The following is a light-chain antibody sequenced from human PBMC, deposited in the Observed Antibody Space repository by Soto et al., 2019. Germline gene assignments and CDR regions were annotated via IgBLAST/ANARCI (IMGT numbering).Light chain of an antibody. CDR1: QSISRN. CDR2: DAS. V-gene: IGKV3-15*01. CDR3: QRYNNWPPFT. Sequence: VLTQSPATLSVSPGESATLSCRASQSISRNLAWYHQKPGQSPRLLIYDASIRATDIPARYTGSGSGTEFTLTIVSLQSEDFALYYCQRYNNWPPFTFGPGNQVDI. J-gene: IGKJ3*01.